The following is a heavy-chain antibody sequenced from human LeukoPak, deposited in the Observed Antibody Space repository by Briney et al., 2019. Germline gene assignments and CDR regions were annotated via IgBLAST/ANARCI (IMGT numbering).Heavy chain of an antibody. D-gene: IGHD3-10*01. Sequence: PGGSLRLSCAASGFTFSDYYMSWIRQAPGKGLEWVSALSGSGTSTYHADSVKGRFTISRDNSKNTLYLQMNSLRAEDTAVYYCAKAALVRGVIIPYYYYSMDVWGQGTTVTVSS. V-gene: IGHV3-23*01. CDR2: LSGSGTST. CDR1: GFTFSDYY. CDR3: AKAALVRGVIIPYYYYSMDV. J-gene: IGHJ6*02.